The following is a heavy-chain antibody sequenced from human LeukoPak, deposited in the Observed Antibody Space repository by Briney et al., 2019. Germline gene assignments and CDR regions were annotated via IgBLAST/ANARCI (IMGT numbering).Heavy chain of an antibody. J-gene: IGHJ6*02. CDR2: IYYSGST. D-gene: IGHD6-13*01. Sequence: SETLSLTCTVSGGSISSYYWSWVRQPPGKGLEWIGYIYYSGSTNYNPSLKSRVTISVDTSKNQFSLKLSSVTAADTAVYYCARANRLAAAGTQFNYYYYYGMDVWGQGTTVTVSS. CDR3: ARANRLAAAGTQFNYYYYYGMDV. V-gene: IGHV4-59*12. CDR1: GGSISSYY.